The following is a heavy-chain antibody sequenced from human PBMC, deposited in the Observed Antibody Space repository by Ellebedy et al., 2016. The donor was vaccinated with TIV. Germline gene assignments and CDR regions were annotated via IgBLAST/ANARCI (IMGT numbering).Heavy chain of an antibody. CDR2: IYYSGST. J-gene: IGHJ2*01. D-gene: IGHD2-15*01. Sequence: MPSETLSLTCTVSGGSISSGGYYWSWIRQHPGKGLEWIGYIYYSGSTYYNPSLKSRVTISVDTSKNQFSLKLRSVTAADTAVYYCASTLLIRRYWYFDLWGRGTLVTVSS. V-gene: IGHV4-31*03. CDR3: ASTLLIRRYWYFDL. CDR1: GGSISSGGYY.